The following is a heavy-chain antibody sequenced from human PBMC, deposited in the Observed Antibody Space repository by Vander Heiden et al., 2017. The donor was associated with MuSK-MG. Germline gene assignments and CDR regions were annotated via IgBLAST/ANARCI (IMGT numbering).Heavy chain of an antibody. CDR2: ISSSGSTI. Sequence: QVQLVESGGGLVKPGGSLRLPCAASGFTFSDSYVSWIRQAPGKGLEWVSYISSSGSTIYYADSVKGRFTISRDNAKNSLYLQMNSLRAEDTAVYYCARRLMLEFVAARSSWFDPWGQGTLVTVSS. CDR1: GFTFSDSY. J-gene: IGHJ5*02. V-gene: IGHV3-11*01. D-gene: IGHD6-6*01. CDR3: ARRLMLEFVAARSSWFDP.